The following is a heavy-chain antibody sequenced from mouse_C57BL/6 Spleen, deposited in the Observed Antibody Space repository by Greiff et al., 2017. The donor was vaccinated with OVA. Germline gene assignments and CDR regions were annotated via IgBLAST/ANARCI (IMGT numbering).Heavy chain of an antibody. CDR1: GYAFTSSW. D-gene: IGHD1-1*01. Sequence: QVQLQQSGPELVKPGASVKISCKASGYAFTSSWMNWVKQRPGQGLEWIGRIYPGDGDTNYNGKFKGKATLTADKSSSTAYMQLSSPTSEDSAVYFCARYYSSGPFDYWGQGTPLTVSA. CDR2: IYPGDGDT. V-gene: IGHV1-82*01. CDR3: ARYYSSGPFDY. J-gene: IGHJ2*01.